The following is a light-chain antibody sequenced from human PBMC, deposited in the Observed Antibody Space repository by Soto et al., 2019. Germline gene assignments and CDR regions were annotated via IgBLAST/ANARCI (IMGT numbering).Light chain of an antibody. Sequence: DIQLTQSPSFLSASVGDRVIITCRASQGISSHLAWYQQKPGKAPKLLIYAASTLQSGVPSRFSGSGSGREFTLTISSLQPEDFAAYYCQQVNGYPHTFGQGTKLEIK. CDR1: QGISSH. J-gene: IGKJ2*01. V-gene: IGKV1-9*01. CDR2: AAS. CDR3: QQVNGYPHT.